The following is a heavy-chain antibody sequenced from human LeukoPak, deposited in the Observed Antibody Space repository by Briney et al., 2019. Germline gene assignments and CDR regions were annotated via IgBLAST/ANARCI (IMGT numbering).Heavy chain of an antibody. Sequence: SETLSLTCAVSGVSISPYYWAWIRRPPGKGLEWIGYIHTSGSNNQYPSLKSRVTISVDKSKNHFSLRLTSVTAADTAVYYCARLSAAVHLGAFDLWGQGTMVTVSS. CDR1: GVSISPYY. D-gene: IGHD3-3*01. V-gene: IGHV4-4*09. CDR2: IHTSGSN. J-gene: IGHJ3*01. CDR3: ARLSAAVHLGAFDL.